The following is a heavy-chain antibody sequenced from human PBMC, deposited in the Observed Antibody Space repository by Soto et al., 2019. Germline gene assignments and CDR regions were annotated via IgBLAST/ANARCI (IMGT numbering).Heavy chain of an antibody. CDR1: GGSISSYY. Sequence: SETLSLTCTVSGGSISSYYWSWIRQPPGKGLERIGYIYYSGSTNYNPSLKSRVTISVDTSKNQFSLKLSSVTAADTAVYYCARMGYSYGYMSYYFDYWGQGTLVTVSS. J-gene: IGHJ4*02. CDR2: IYYSGST. CDR3: ARMGYSYGYMSYYFDY. V-gene: IGHV4-59*01. D-gene: IGHD5-18*01.